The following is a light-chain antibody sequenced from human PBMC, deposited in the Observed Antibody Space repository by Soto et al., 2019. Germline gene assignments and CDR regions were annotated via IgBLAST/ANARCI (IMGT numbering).Light chain of an antibody. CDR2: EVS. Sequence: QSVLTQPASVSGSPGQSITISCTGTSSEVGGYNHVAWYQQHPGKAPKLMIYEVSKRPSGVSNRFSGSKSGNTASLNISGLQAEDEADYYCISHTGSSTSYVFGTGTKLTVL. J-gene: IGLJ1*01. V-gene: IGLV2-14*01. CDR1: SSEVGGYNH. CDR3: ISHTGSSTSYV.